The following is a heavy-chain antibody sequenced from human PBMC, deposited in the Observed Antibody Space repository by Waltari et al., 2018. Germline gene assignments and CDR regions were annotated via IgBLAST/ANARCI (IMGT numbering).Heavy chain of an antibody. Sequence: EVQLVETGGGLIQPGGSLRLSCAASGLTVSGNYLNGVRQAPGKGLEWVSIFYRGGTTYYADSVKARFTISRDNSKNTLYLQMNSLRAEDTAVYYCARCSTGHYFDYWGQGTLVTVSS. CDR2: FYRGGTT. CDR3: ARCSTGHYFDY. D-gene: IGHD2-8*02. CDR1: GLTVSGNY. V-gene: IGHV3-53*02. J-gene: IGHJ4*02.